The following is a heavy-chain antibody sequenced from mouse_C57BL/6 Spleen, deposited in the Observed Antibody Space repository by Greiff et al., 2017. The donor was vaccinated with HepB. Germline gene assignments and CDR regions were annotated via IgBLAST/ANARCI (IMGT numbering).Heavy chain of an antibody. J-gene: IGHJ4*01. CDR3: ARSKDYYGSCSYYAMGY. V-gene: IGHV1-9*01. CDR1: GYTFTGYW. D-gene: IGHD1-1*01. CDR2: ILPGSGST. Sequence: VQLQQSGAELMKPGASVKLSCKATGYTFTGYWIEWVKQRPGHGLEWIGEILPGSGSTNYNEKFKGKATFTADTSANTAYMQLSSLTTEDSAIYYCARSKDYYGSCSYYAMGYWGQGATVTVSS.